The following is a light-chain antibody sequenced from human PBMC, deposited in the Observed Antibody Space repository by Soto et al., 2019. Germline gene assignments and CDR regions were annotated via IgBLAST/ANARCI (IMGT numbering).Light chain of an antibody. V-gene: IGKV3-20*01. CDR2: GAS. CDR3: QQYGSSPRT. Sequence: EIVLTQSPGTLSLSPRERVTLXXRASQSVSSSYLAWYQQRPGQAPRVXIYGASSRATGIPDRFSGSGSGTDFTLTSSRLEPEDFAVYYCQQYGSSPRTFGQGTKVDIK. J-gene: IGKJ1*01. CDR1: QSVSSSY.